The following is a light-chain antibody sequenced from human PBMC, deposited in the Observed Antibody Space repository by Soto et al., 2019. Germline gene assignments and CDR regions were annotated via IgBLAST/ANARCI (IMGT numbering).Light chain of an antibody. Sequence: DIRLTQSPSMLSASVGDSVTITCRASQGLXSRLVWYQKKPGKAPKILXYDAYSLERGVPSRFSGSGSATDFTLTINSLQPEDFANYYCQQSKSVTCTVGGGTKVDI. CDR2: DAY. CDR1: QGLXSR. J-gene: IGKJ4*01. V-gene: IGKV1-5*01. CDR3: QQSKSVTCT.